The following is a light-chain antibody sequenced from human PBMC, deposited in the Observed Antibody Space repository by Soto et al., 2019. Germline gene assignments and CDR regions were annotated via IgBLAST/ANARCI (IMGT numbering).Light chain of an antibody. V-gene: IGKV1-33*01. CDR3: LQYADREGYT. Sequence: DIQMTQSPSSLSASVGDRVTITCQASQDIRHYVNWYQQKPGKAPKLLIYDASDLGTGVPSRFSGSGSETDFSCTITNLQPEDIATYYCLQYADREGYTFCQGTKVDIK. J-gene: IGKJ2*01. CDR1: QDIRHY. CDR2: DAS.